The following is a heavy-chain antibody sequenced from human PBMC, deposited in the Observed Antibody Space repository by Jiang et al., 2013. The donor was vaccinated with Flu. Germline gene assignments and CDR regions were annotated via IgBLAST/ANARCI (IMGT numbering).Heavy chain of an antibody. CDR1: GFTFSSYA. J-gene: IGHJ5*02. Sequence: LAQPGGPVRLSCAASGFTFSSYAMSWVRQAPGKGLEWVSAINGSGGDTYYADSVKGRFTISRDNSKNTLYLHMNSLRVEDTAVYYCAREAARELLHYSWFDPWGQGTLVTVSS. CDR3: AREAARELLHYSWFDP. D-gene: IGHD1-26*01. CDR2: INGSGGDT. V-gene: IGHV3-23*01.